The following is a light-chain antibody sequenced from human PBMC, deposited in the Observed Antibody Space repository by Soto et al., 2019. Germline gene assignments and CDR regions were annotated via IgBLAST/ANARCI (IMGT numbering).Light chain of an antibody. CDR3: QQYGSSPWT. J-gene: IGKJ1*01. V-gene: IGKV3-20*01. CDR2: GAS. CDR1: QSVNNDY. Sequence: EIVLTQSPGTLSLSPGERAALSCRASQSVNNDYLAWYHQKPGRAPRLVIYGASKRATGIPDRFSGSGSGTDFTLTIIRLEPEDFAVYYCQQYGSSPWTFGQGTNVEVK.